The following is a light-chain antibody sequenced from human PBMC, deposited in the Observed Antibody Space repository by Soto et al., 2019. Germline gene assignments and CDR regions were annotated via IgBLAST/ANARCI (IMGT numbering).Light chain of an antibody. J-gene: IGKJ2*01. Sequence: DIQMTQSPSSLSASVGDRVTITCRARQSISTSLNWYQQKPEKAPDLLIYAASNLQSGVPSWFTGSGSGTDFTLTISSLQPEDFTTYYCQQSYSSPQMYTFGQGTKLEIK. CDR2: AAS. V-gene: IGKV1-39*01. CDR1: QSISTS. CDR3: QQSYSSPQMYT.